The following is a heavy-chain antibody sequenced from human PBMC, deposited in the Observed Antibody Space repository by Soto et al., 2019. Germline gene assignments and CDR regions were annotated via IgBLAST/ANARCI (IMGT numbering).Heavy chain of an antibody. V-gene: IGHV3-30-3*01. J-gene: IGHJ4*02. CDR2: ISYDGSNK. D-gene: IGHD5-18*01. CDR3: VRPHPSGIQLWFDY. Sequence: QVQLVESGGGVVQPGRSLRLSCAASGFTFNSYAIHWVRQAPGKGLEWVALISYDGSNKYYADSVKGRFTISRDNSKNRVYLQMHSLRVEDTAVYYCVRPHPSGIQLWFDYWGQGTLITVSS. CDR1: GFTFNSYA.